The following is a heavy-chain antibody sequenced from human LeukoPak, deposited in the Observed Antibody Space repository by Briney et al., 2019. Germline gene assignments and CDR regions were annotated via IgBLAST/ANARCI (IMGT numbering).Heavy chain of an antibody. CDR2: INPNSGGT. V-gene: IGHV1-2*02. CDR3: ATCSGGSCLAKLYYYYYYMDV. D-gene: IGHD2-15*01. J-gene: IGHJ6*03. CDR1: GYTFTSYY. Sequence: ASVKVSCKASGYTFTSYYMHWVRQAPGQGLEWMGWINPNSGGTNYAQKFQGRVTMTRDTSISTAYMELSRLRSDDTAVYYCATCSGGSCLAKLYYYYYYMDVWGKGTTVTVSS.